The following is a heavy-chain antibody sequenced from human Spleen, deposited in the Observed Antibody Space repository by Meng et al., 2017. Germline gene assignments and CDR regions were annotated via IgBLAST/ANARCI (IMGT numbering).Heavy chain of an antibody. CDR2: INSDGSSA. D-gene: IGHD3-10*01. Sequence: GGSLRLSCSASGFTFSTYWMHWVRQAPGKGLVWVPRINSDGSSARYADSVKGRFTISRDNAKNTLSLQMNSLRAEDTAVYYCARDRETLVRAAGMDVWGQGTMVTVSS. V-gene: IGHV3-74*01. J-gene: IGHJ6*02. CDR1: GFTFSTYW. CDR3: ARDRETLVRAAGMDV.